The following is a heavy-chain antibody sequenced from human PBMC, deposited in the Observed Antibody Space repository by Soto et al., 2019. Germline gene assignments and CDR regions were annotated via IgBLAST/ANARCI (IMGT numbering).Heavy chain of an antibody. Sequence: QVQLQESGRGLVKPSLNMSLTCTVSGGSISTGGYSWSWIRQHPGKGLEWIGYIYYTGSTYYTPSLKSRVTISLDTSKNLFSLNLSSVTAADTAVYYCARGTTDWFDPWGQGTLVTVSS. V-gene: IGHV4-31*03. CDR2: IYYTGST. D-gene: IGHD1-26*01. CDR3: ARGTTDWFDP. J-gene: IGHJ5*02. CDR1: GGSISTGGYS.